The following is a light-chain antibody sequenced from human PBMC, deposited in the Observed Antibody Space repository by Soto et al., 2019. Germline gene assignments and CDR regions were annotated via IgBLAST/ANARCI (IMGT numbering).Light chain of an antibody. J-gene: IGKJ1*01. CDR2: AAS. CDR1: QSTSSY. CDR3: QQSYSTPT. Sequence: DIQVTQSPSSLSASVGDRVTITCRASQSTSSYLNWYQQKPGKAPKLLIYAASSLKSGVPSRFSGSGSGTDFTLTISSLQPEDFATYYCQQSYSTPTFGQGTKV. V-gene: IGKV1-39*01.